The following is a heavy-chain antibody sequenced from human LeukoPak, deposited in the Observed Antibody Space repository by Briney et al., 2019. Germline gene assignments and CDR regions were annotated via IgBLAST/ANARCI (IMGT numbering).Heavy chain of an antibody. CDR2: ISWNSDSV. CDR1: GFTFDDYA. V-gene: IGHV3-9*01. D-gene: IGHD6-19*01. Sequence: GGSLRLSCAASGFTFDDYAMHWVRQAPGKGLEWVSSISWNSDSVAYADSVKGRFTISRDNAKNTLSLQMNSLRVEDTALYYCAKGGSRAVAGLVVRGPIDYWGQGTLVTVSS. CDR3: AKGGSRAVAGLVVRGPIDY. J-gene: IGHJ4*02.